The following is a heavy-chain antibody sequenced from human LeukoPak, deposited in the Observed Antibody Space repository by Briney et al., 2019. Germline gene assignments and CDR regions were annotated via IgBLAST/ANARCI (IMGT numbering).Heavy chain of an antibody. CDR3: AKDGGDSTTSRGY. CDR2: ITGSGSVSNT. CDR1: GFTFSSYA. J-gene: IGHJ4*02. V-gene: IGHV3-23*01. D-gene: IGHD2-2*01. Sequence: GGSLRLSCAASGFTFSSYAMSWVRQAPGKGLEWVSTITGSGSVSNTFYADSVKGRFTISRDNSKNTLYLQMNGLRPEDTAVYYCAKDGGDSTTSRGYWGQGTLVTVTS.